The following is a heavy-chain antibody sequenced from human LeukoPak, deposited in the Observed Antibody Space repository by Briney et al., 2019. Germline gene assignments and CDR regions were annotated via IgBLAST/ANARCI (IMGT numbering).Heavy chain of an antibody. CDR1: GFTFSSYW. Sequence: GGSLRLSCVASGFTFSSYWMHWVRQDPRKGLVWVSRINGDGRNINYADSVRGRFTISRDNAKNTLYLQMNTLRVEGTAVYFCTLVGSYDTLTGFRFPPYFYGMDVWGQGTTVTVSS. V-gene: IGHV3-74*01. D-gene: IGHD3-9*01. J-gene: IGHJ6*02. CDR3: TLVGSYDTLTGFRFPPYFYGMDV. CDR2: INGDGRNI.